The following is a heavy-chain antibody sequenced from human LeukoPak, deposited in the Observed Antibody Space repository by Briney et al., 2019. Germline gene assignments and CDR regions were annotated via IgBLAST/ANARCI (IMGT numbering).Heavy chain of an antibody. CDR3: ARDPLRFLEWLGFDY. CDR2: INPSGGST. D-gene: IGHD3-3*01. Sequence: ASVKVSCKASGYTFTSYYMHWVRQAPGQGLEWMGIINPSGGSTSYAQKFQGRVTMTRDMSTSTVYMELSSLRSEDTAVYYCARDPLRFLEWLGFDYWGQGTLVTVSS. CDR1: GYTFTSYY. V-gene: IGHV1-46*01. J-gene: IGHJ4*02.